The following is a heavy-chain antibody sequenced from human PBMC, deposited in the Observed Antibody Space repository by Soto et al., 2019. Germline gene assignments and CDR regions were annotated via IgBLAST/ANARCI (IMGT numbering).Heavy chain of an antibody. V-gene: IGHV3-23*01. CDR3: AKDELLYFDWLFDGFDY. Sequence: PGGSLRLSCAASGFTFSSYAMSWVRQAPGKGLEWVSAISGSGGSTYYADSVKGRFTISRDNSKNTLYLQMNSLRAEDTAVYYCAKDELLYFDWLFDGFDYWGQGTLVTVSS. D-gene: IGHD3-9*01. CDR1: GFTFSSYA. CDR2: ISGSGGST. J-gene: IGHJ4*02.